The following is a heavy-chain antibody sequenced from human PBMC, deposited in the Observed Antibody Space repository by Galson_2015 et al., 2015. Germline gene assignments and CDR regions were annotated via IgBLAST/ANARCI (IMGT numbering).Heavy chain of an antibody. CDR2: ISYDGSNK. D-gene: IGHD6-13*01. CDR3: ARVGAAAEFFYYYYMDV. J-gene: IGHJ6*03. Sequence: SLRLSCAASGFTFSSYAMHWVRQAPGKGLEWVAVISYDGSNKYYADSVKGRFTISRDNSKNTLYLQMNSLRAEDTAVYYCARVGAAAEFFYYYYMDVWGKGTTVTVSS. CDR1: GFTFSSYA. V-gene: IGHV3-30-3*01.